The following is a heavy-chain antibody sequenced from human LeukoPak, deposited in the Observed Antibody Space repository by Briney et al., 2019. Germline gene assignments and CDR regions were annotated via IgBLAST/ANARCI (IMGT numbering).Heavy chain of an antibody. CDR1: GYTFTNYA. Sequence: ASVKVSCKASGYTFTNYAISWVRQAPGQGLEWMGGIIPMFGTANYAQKFQGRVTITTDESTSTAYMELSSLRSEDTAVYYCARVIVVPADYYYMDVWGKGTTVTVSS. D-gene: IGHD2-2*01. J-gene: IGHJ6*03. CDR3: ARVIVVPADYYYMDV. V-gene: IGHV1-69*05. CDR2: IIPMFGTA.